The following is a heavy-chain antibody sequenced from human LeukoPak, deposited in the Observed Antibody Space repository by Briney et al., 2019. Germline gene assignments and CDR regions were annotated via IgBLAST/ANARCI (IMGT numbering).Heavy chain of an antibody. CDR1: GGSISSSSYY. CDR2: IYYSGST. D-gene: IGHD2-2*01. Sequence: PSETLSLTCTVSGGSISSSSYYWGWIRQPPGKGLEWIGSIYYSGSTYYNPSLKSRVTISVDTSKNQFSLKLSSVTAADTAVYYCARGLDPRDIVVVPAFFDYWGQGTLVTVSS. J-gene: IGHJ4*02. V-gene: IGHV4-39*07. CDR3: ARGLDPRDIVVVPAFFDY.